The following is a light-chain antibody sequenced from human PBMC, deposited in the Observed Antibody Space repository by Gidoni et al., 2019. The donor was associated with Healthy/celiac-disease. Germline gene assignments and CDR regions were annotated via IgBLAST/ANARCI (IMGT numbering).Light chain of an antibody. V-gene: IGKV3-20*01. J-gene: IGKJ1*01. Sequence: IVLTQPPGTLPLSPGERATLSCRASQSVSSSYLAWYQQKPGQAPRLLIYGASSRATGIPDRCSGSGSGTDFTLTISRLEPEDFAVYYCQQYGSSPQTFGQGTKVEIK. CDR3: QQYGSSPQT. CDR1: QSVSSSY. CDR2: GAS.